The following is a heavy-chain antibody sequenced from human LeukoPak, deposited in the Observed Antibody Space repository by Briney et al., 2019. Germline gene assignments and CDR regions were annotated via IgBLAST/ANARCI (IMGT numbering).Heavy chain of an antibody. J-gene: IGHJ4*02. CDR3: TSGIGTYDY. CDR1: GLTFSEYW. D-gene: IGHD1-14*01. V-gene: IGHV3-74*03. Sequence: GGSLRLSCAVSGLTFSEYWMHWVRHDAGKGLVWVAGISKDGGSTEYADFVKGRCTISRDNAKNTLYLQMNSLTVDDTAVYYCTSGIGTYDYWGLGAQVTVSS. CDR2: ISKDGGST.